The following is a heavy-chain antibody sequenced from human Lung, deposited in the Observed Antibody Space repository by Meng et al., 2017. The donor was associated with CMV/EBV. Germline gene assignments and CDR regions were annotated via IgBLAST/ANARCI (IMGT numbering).Heavy chain of an antibody. CDR2: TYYRSKWYH. V-gene: IGHV6-1*01. D-gene: IGHD4-23*01. Sequence: VPLQLSGPGLVKPPQTLPRPLAISGDIGSSNSADWHWIRQSPSRGLEWLGRTYYRSKWYHEYAVSVKSRITISPDTPKNQFSLQLNSMTPEDTAVYYCARGINGGCGDWGQGTLVTVSS. CDR1: GDIGSSNSAD. CDR3: ARGINGGCGD. J-gene: IGHJ4*02.